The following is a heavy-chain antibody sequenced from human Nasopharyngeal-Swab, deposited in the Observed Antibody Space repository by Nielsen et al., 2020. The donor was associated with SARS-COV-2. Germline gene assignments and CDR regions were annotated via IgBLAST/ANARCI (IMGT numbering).Heavy chain of an antibody. CDR3: ARAAYNTIGWFDP. CDR1: GGSFSTYY. V-gene: IGHV4-59*01. Sequence: SETLSLTCTVSGGSFSTYYWNWLRQPPGKGLGWIGHIYYSGSTNYSPSLKSRVTISVDTSKNQFSLKLSSVTAADTAVYYCARAAYNTIGWFDPWGQGTLVTVSS. D-gene: IGHD3-3*01. CDR2: IYYSGST. J-gene: IGHJ5*02.